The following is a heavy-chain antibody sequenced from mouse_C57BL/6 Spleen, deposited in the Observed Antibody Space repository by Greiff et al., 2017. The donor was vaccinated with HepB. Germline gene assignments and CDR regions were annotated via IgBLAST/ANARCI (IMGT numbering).Heavy chain of an antibody. V-gene: IGHV1-69*01. D-gene: IGHD1-1*01. J-gene: IGHJ1*03. CDR1: GYTFTSYW. CDR2: IDPSDSYT. Sequence: VQLQQPGAELVMPGASVKLSCKASGYTFTSYWMHWVKQRPGQGLEWIGEIDPSDSYTNYNQKFKGKSTLTVDKSSSTAYMQLSSLTSEDSAVYYCARRGYYGSSLSWYFDVWGTGTTVTVSS. CDR3: ARRGYYGSSLSWYFDV.